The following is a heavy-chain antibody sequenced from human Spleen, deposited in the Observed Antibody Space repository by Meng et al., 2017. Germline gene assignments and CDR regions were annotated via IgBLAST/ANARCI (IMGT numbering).Heavy chain of an antibody. CDR2: INPKNGDT. CDR1: GYTFIGYH. D-gene: IGHD6-13*01. V-gene: IGHV1-2*06. CDR3: ARDEDISAAGKLFGDY. J-gene: IGHJ4*02. Sequence: QVALVESGAEVKKPGSSVKVSCKASGYTFIGYHVHWVRQAPGQGLEWMGRINPKNGDTHYAQKFQGRVTMTGDTSISTAYMDLSGLRSDDTAVYYCARDEDISAAGKLFGDYWGQGTLVTVSS.